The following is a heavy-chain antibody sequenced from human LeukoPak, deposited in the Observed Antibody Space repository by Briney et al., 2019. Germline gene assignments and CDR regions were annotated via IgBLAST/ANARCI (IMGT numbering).Heavy chain of an antibody. Sequence: GGSLRLSCAASGFTFSSYSMNWVRQAPGKGLEGVSYISSSSSTIYYADSVKGRFTISRDNSKNSLYLQMNSLRAEDTAVYYCASANPILLDYYYYYYMDVWGKGTTVTVSS. V-gene: IGHV3-48*04. CDR3: ASANPILLDYYYYYYMDV. D-gene: IGHD3-3*01. J-gene: IGHJ6*03. CDR2: ISSSSSTI. CDR1: GFTFSSYS.